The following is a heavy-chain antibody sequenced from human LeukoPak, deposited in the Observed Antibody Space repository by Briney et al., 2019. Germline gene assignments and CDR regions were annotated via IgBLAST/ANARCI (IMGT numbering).Heavy chain of an antibody. CDR1: GFSFSSYG. Sequence: GGSLRLSCAASGFSFSSYGMHWVRQAPGKGLKWVAFIRFDASNYYYTDSVKGRFTISRDNSKNTLYLQMNSLINEDTAVYFCAKDLSGGYHSYYFDFWGQGTPVTVSS. CDR2: IRFDASNY. J-gene: IGHJ4*02. CDR3: AKDLSGGYHSYYFDF. D-gene: IGHD5-18*01. V-gene: IGHV3-30*02.